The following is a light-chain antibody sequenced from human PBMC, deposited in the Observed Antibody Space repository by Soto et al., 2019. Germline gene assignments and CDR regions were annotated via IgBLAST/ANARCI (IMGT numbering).Light chain of an antibody. V-gene: IGLV1-44*01. CDR3: AAWDDSLNGQV. CDR2: SNN. Sequence: QSVLTPPPSAYGTPGQRVTISCSGSSSNIGSNTVNWYQQLPGTAPKLLIYSNNQRPSGVPDRFSGSKSGTSASLAISGLQSEDEADYYCAAWDDSLNGQVFGTGTKVTVL. J-gene: IGLJ1*01. CDR1: SSNIGSNT.